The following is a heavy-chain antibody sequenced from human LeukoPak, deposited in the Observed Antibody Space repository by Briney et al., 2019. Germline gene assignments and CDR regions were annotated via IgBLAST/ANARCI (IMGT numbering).Heavy chain of an antibody. CDR1: GFTFSSYW. CDR2: INQHGSEK. J-gene: IGHJ6*04. D-gene: IGHD3-10*02. CDR3: AELGITMIGGV. Sequence: GGSLRLSCAASGFTFSSYWMNWVRQAPGKGLEGVANINQHGSEKYSVDSVKGRFTISRDNAKNSLYLQMNSLRAEDTAVYYCAELGITMIGGVWGKGTTVTISS. V-gene: IGHV3-7*01.